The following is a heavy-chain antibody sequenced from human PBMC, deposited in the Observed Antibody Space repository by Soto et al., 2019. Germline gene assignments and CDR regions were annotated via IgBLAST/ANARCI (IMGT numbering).Heavy chain of an antibody. CDR2: ISWNSAFI. D-gene: IGHD6-19*01. J-gene: IGHJ4*02. CDR1: GFTFDDYA. V-gene: IGHV3-9*01. CDR3: VKVTSFAAVDEYCFDS. Sequence: GGSLRLSCAASGFTFDDYAIHWVRQAPGKGLEWVSGISWNSAFIAYADSVKGRFTISRDNAKNSLYLQLSSLRPEDTALYYCVKVTSFAAVDEYCFDSWGQGTLVTVSS.